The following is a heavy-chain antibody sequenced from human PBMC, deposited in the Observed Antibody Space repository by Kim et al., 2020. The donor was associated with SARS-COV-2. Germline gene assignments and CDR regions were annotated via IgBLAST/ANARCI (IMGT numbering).Heavy chain of an antibody. D-gene: IGHD1-26*01. V-gene: IGHV2-70*11. CDR2: IDWDDDK. CDR3: ARIPVGATAGGFDI. J-gene: IGHJ3*02. CDR1: GFSLSTSGMC. Sequence: SGPTLVNPTQTLTLTCTFSGFSLSTSGMCVSWIRQPPGKALEWLARIDWDDDKYYSTSLETRLTISKDTSKNQVVLTMTNMDPVDTATYYCARIPVGATAGGFDISGQGTMVTVSS.